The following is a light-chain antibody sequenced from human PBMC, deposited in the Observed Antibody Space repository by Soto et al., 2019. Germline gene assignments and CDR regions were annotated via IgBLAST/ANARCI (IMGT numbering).Light chain of an antibody. V-gene: IGLV2-14*01. J-gene: IGLJ3*02. Sequence: QSALTQPASVSGSLGQSITISCAGTSSDVGGHNYVSWYQQHPGKAPRFMIFGVNNRPSGVSIRFSGSKSGNTASLTISGLQADDEADYYCSSFTSTNTWVFGGGTKLTVL. CDR3: SSFTSTNTWV. CDR2: GVN. CDR1: SSDVGGHNY.